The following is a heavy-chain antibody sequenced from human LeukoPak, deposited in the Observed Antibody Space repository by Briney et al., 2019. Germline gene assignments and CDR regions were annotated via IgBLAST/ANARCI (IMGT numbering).Heavy chain of an antibody. CDR1: GFTFSHYA. D-gene: IGHD3-10*01. CDR2: IGGSGGDT. CDR3: AKDVGVILYDY. J-gene: IGHJ4*02. V-gene: IGHV3-23*01. Sequence: GGSLRLSCTTPGFTFSHYAMAWVRQAPGMGLEWVSTIGGSGGDTHYADSVKGRFAISRDNSTNTLYLQMNSLRAEDTAVYYCAKDVGVILYDYWGQGTLVTVSS.